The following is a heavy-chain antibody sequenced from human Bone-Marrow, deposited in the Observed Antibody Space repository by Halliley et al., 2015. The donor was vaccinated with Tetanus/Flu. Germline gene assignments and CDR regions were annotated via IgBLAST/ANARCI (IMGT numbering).Heavy chain of an antibody. CDR2: INSDGNTT. J-gene: IGHJ4*02. D-gene: IGHD6-6*01. CDR1: GFTFSSYW. V-gene: IGHV3-74*01. Sequence: SLRLSCAASGFTFSSYWMHWVRQAPGKGLVWVSRINSDGNTTFYADSVKGRFTMSRDNVKNTLFLQMKSLRADDTAVYYCVRVAARLRWGQGTLVTVSP. CDR3: VRVAARLR.